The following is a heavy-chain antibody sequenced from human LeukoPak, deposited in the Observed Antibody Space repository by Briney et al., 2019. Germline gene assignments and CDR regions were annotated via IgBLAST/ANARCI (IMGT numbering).Heavy chain of an antibody. CDR2: VDPADGKT. Sequence: ASVKVSCKVSGYTFTDYYKHWVQQAPGKGLEWVGLVDPADGKTIYAEKFQGRVTITADTSTDTAYMELSSLRSEDTAVYYCATASIDWGQGTLVTVSS. CDR3: ATASID. CDR1: GYTFTDYY. D-gene: IGHD6-6*01. V-gene: IGHV1-69-2*01. J-gene: IGHJ4*02.